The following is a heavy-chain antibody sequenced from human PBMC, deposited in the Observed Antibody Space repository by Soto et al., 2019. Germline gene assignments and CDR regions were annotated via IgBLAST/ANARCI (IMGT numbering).Heavy chain of an antibody. V-gene: IGHV4-31*03. D-gene: IGHD3-22*01. Sequence: SETLSLTCTVPGGSISSGGYYWSWIRQHPGKGLEWIGYIYYSGSTYYNPSLKSRVTISVDTSKNQFSLKLSSVTAADTAVYYCARVGYYDSSGYLDYWGQGTLVTVSS. J-gene: IGHJ4*02. CDR3: ARVGYYDSSGYLDY. CDR1: GGSISSGGYY. CDR2: IYYSGST.